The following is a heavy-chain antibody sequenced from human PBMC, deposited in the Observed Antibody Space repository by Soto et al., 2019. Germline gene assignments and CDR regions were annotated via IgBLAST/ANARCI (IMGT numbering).Heavy chain of an antibody. CDR1: GFTFSSYW. V-gene: IGHV3-7*01. CDR2: IKQDGSEK. Sequence: GGSLRLSCAASGFTFSSYWMSWVRQAPGKGLEWVANIKQDGSEKYYVDSVKGRFTISRDNAKNSLYLQMNSLRAEDTAVYYCAGVGSSWYFGSYYFDYWGQGTLVTVSS. J-gene: IGHJ4*02. CDR3: AGVGSSWYFGSYYFDY. D-gene: IGHD6-13*01.